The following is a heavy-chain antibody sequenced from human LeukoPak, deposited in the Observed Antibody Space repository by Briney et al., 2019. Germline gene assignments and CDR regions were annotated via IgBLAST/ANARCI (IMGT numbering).Heavy chain of an antibody. V-gene: IGHV4-31*03. D-gene: IGHD3-16*01. CDR1: GGSISSGTHY. Sequence: SETLSLTCIVSGGSISSGTHYYNWIRQHPGKGLEWIGYIYYTGITSYNPSLKSRVTMSVDTSMNQVSLKVTSLTAADTAVYYCAASSGVTLGRFWGQGALVTVSS. CDR3: AASSGVTLGRF. CDR2: IYYTGIT. J-gene: IGHJ4*02.